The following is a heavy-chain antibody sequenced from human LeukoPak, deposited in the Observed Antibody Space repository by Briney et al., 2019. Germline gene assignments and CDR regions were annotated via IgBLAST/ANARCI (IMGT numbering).Heavy chain of an antibody. CDR3: AKDYYDSSGRLYY. D-gene: IGHD3-22*01. J-gene: IGHJ4*02. Sequence: GGSLRLSCAASGFTFSIYGMHWVRQAPGKGLEWVAVISYDGSNKYYADSVKGRFTISRDNSKNTLYLQMNSLRAEDTAVYYCAKDYYDSSGRLYYWGQGTLVTVSS. CDR1: GFTFSIYG. V-gene: IGHV3-30*18. CDR2: ISYDGSNK.